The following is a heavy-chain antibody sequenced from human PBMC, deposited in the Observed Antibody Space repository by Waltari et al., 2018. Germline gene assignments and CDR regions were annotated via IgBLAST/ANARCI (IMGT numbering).Heavy chain of an antibody. CDR1: VGSVGSDDYY. J-gene: IGHJ4*02. Sequence: QVQLQESGPGLVKASQTLSPTCTVSVGSVGSDDYYWGWVRQPPGKGLEWIGYIYYTGSAYYNPSLKSRVTISVDTSKDQFSLKLSSVTAADTAVYYCARGGNTMFRGLFRYWGQGTLVTVSS. CDR2: IYYTGSA. CDR3: ARGGNTMFRGLFRY. D-gene: IGHD3-10*02. V-gene: IGHV4-30-4*08.